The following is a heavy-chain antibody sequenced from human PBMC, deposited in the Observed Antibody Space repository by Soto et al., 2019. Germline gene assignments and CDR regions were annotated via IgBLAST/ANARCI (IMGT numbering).Heavy chain of an antibody. D-gene: IGHD3-22*01. CDR1: GFTFSNYA. CDR3: ARRFDSKCFDY. V-gene: IGHV3-23*01. J-gene: IGHJ4*02. CDR2: IGASGAGT. Sequence: EVHLLDSGGGLVQPGGSLRLSCAASGFTFSNYAMSWVRQAPGTGLEWVSAIGASGAGTYYADSVKGRFTVSRDNSKNTLYLEMHSLRAEDTAIYYCARRFDSKCFDYWGQGILVTVSS.